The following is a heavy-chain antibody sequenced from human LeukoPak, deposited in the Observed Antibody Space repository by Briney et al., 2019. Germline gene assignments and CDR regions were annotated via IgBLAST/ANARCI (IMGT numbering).Heavy chain of an antibody. J-gene: IGHJ4*02. V-gene: IGHV1-8*01. CDR3: ARGVPAATDY. D-gene: IGHD2-2*01. CDR2: MNPHSGNT. CDR1: GYTFTSYD. Sequence: ASVKVSCKTSGYTFTSYDINWVRQATGQGLEWMGWMNPHSGNTGYAQKFQGRVTMTSNTSITTAYLELSSLRSEDTAVYYCARGVPAATDYWGQGTLVTVSS.